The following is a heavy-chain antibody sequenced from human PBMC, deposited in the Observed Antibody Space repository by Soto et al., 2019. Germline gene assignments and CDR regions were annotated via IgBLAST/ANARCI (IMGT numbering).Heavy chain of an antibody. Sequence: GGSLRLSCAVSGFTISDAWMSWVRQAPGKGLEWVGRIKSKSDGGTIDHAAPVKGRFTISRDVSKNTLYLQMNSLKTEDTAVYYCTKDPGGGVTPREVPDYWGQGTLVTVYS. CDR1: GFTISDAW. D-gene: IGHD3-16*01. CDR3: TKDPGGGVTPREVPDY. J-gene: IGHJ4*02. V-gene: IGHV3-15*01. CDR2: IKSKSDGGTI.